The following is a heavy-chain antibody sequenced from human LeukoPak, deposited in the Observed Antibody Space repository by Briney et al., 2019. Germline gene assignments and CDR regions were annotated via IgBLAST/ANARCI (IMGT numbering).Heavy chain of an antibody. J-gene: IGHJ4*02. V-gene: IGHV3-30*07. CDR3: ARDLKGTSGWYFGY. Sequence: GGSLRLSCAASGFTFSTYVMHWVRQAPGKGLQWVAVILYDGSNKYFADSVKGRFIISRDNSKNTLYLQMNSLRDEDTAVYYCARDLKGTSGWYFGYWGQGTPVTVSS. CDR1: GFTFSTYV. D-gene: IGHD6-19*01. CDR2: ILYDGSNK.